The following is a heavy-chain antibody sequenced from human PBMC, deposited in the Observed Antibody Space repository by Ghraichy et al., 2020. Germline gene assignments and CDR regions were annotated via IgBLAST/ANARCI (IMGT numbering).Heavy chain of an antibody. CDR1: GGSFSGYY. Sequence: SETLTLTCAAYGGSFSGYYWSWIRQSPGRGLEWIGEINQSGSTNHNPSLKSRVSMSVDSSKNQFSLKLSSVTAADTAVYYCARVVLRFLEWKRNYDGMDVWGQGTTVAVSS. CDR2: INQSGST. V-gene: IGHV4-34*01. CDR3: ARVVLRFLEWKRNYDGMDV. D-gene: IGHD3-3*01. J-gene: IGHJ6*02.